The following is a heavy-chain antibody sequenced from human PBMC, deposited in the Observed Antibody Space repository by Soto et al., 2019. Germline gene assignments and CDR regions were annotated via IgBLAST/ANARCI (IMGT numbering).Heavy chain of an antibody. Sequence: QVQLVQSGAEVKKPGSSVKVSCKASGGTFSSYAISWVRQAPGQGLEWMGGIIPIFGTANYAQKFQGRVTITADESRSTAYMELSSLRSEDTAVYYCARDGSSGDSYGYLGGDYGMDVWGQGTTVTVSS. D-gene: IGHD5-18*01. V-gene: IGHV1-69*12. J-gene: IGHJ6*02. CDR3: ARDGSSGDSYGYLGGDYGMDV. CDR2: IIPIFGTA. CDR1: GGTFSSYA.